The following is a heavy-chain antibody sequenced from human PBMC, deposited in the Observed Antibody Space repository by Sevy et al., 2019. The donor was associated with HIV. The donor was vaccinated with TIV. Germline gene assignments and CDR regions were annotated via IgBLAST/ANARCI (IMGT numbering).Heavy chain of an antibody. Sequence: GGSLRLSCDASGFTFDMYWMQWVRQAPGKGLEWVANIRQDGNEIYYAASVRGRFTISRDNAKGSLYLQMNSLRAEDTAVYYCAKGGRSYGDSYFDHWGQGTLVTVSS. D-gene: IGHD5-18*01. V-gene: IGHV3-7*03. CDR3: AKGGRSYGDSYFDH. CDR2: IRQDGNEI. CDR1: GFTFDMYW. J-gene: IGHJ4*02.